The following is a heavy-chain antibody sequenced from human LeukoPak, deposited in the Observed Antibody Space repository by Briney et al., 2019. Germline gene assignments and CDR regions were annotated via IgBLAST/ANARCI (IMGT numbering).Heavy chain of an antibody. V-gene: IGHV4-31*03. D-gene: IGHD6-13*01. CDR3: ARSSSSWHDAFDI. CDR2: IYYSGST. J-gene: IGHJ3*02. CDR1: DGCMRSGGCD. Sequence: QTLSLPCTGNDGCMRSGGCDWSWMRQHPGKGLEWIGYIYYSGSTYYNPSLKSRVTISVDTSKNQFSLKLSSVTAADTAAYYCARSSSSWHDAFDIWGQGTMVTVSS.